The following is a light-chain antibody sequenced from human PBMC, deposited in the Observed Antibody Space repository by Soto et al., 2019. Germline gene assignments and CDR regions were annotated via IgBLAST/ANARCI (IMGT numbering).Light chain of an antibody. Sequence: VLSHPPPASGNPGQRLTISCSGTTSNILRNYVYWYRQLPGTAPTPLISLNDPRPSAVPDRFSGSKSGTSASLAISGLRSEDEADYYCASWDDSLSGYVFATGTRITVL. J-gene: IGLJ1*01. CDR1: TSNILRNY. CDR3: ASWDDSLSGYV. CDR2: LND. V-gene: IGLV1-47*01.